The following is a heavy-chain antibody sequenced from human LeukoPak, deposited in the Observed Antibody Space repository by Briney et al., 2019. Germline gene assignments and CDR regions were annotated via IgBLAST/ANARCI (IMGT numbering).Heavy chain of an antibody. V-gene: IGHV3-23*01. CDR1: GFTFSSYA. J-gene: IGHJ4*02. D-gene: IGHD3-10*01. Sequence: PGGSLGLSCAASGFTFSSYAMSWVRQAPGKGLEWVSAISGSGGSTYYADSVKGRFTISRDNSKNTLYLQMNSLRAEDTAVYYCAKDLGFTYYYGSGSYYNRPFDYWGQGTLVTVSS. CDR3: AKDLGFTYYYGSGSYYNRPFDY. CDR2: ISGSGGST.